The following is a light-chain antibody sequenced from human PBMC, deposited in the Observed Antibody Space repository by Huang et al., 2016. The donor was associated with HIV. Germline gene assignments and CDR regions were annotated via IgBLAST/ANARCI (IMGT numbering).Light chain of an antibody. V-gene: IGKV3-15*01. CDR2: GAS. CDR1: QSVSRN. CDR3: QQYNNWPPLYT. J-gene: IGKJ2*01. Sequence: EIVLTQSPATRSMSPGQRATLSCRASQSVSRNLAWFQQKPGQAPRLIIYGASTRATGIPARFSGSGSGTEFNLTISSLQSEDVAVDYCQQYNNWPPLYTFGQGTKLEV.